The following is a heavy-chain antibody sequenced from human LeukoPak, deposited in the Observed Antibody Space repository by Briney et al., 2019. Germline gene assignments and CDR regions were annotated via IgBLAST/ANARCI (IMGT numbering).Heavy chain of an antibody. Sequence: SETLSPTCAVYGGSFSGYYWSWIRQPPGKGLEWIGEINHSGSTNYNPSLKSRVTISVDTSKNQFSLKLSSVTAADTAAYYCARYGSGSLDYWGQGTLVTVSS. CDR3: ARYGSGSLDY. J-gene: IGHJ4*02. CDR2: INHSGST. V-gene: IGHV4-34*01. CDR1: GGSFSGYY. D-gene: IGHD3-10*01.